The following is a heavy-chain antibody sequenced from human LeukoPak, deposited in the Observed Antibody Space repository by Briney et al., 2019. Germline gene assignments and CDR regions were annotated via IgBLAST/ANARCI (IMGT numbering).Heavy chain of an antibody. CDR1: GFSLSNSA. CDR2: IIASSGST. CDR3: AKGAYDYIEMGYFDY. Sequence: GGSLRLSCAASGFSLSNSAMSWVRQAPGKGLEWVSLIIASSGSTFYADSVKGRFIISRDNSKNTLYLQMNSLRAEDTAVYYCAKGAYDYIEMGYFDYWGQGTLVTVSS. D-gene: IGHD5-12*01. J-gene: IGHJ4*02. V-gene: IGHV3-23*01.